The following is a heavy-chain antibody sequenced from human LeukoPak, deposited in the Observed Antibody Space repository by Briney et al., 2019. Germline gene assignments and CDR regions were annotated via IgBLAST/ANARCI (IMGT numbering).Heavy chain of an antibody. J-gene: IGHJ6*03. CDR2: ISSSSSTI. Sequence: GGSLRLSCAASGFTFSSYSMNWVRQAPGKGLEWVSYISSSSSTIYYADSVKGRFTISRDNSKNTLYLQMNSLRAEDTAVYYCAKIRAQYSSSWYNDYYYYYMDVWGKGTTVTVSS. V-gene: IGHV3-48*01. D-gene: IGHD6-13*01. CDR1: GFTFSSYS. CDR3: AKIRAQYSSSWYNDYYYYYMDV.